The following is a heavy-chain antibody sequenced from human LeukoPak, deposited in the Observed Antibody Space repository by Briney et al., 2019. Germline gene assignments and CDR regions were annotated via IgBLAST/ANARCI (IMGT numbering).Heavy chain of an antibody. J-gene: IGHJ4*02. Sequence: SETLSLTCTVSGGSISSSSYYWGWIRQPPGKGLEWIGSIYYSGSTYYNPSLKSRVTISVDTSKNQFSLKLSSVTAADTAVYYCASWIYYYDSSGYYCGSDYWGQGTLVTVSS. CDR2: IYYSGST. D-gene: IGHD3-22*01. V-gene: IGHV4-39*07. CDR1: GGSISSSSYY. CDR3: ASWIYYYDSSGYYCGSDY.